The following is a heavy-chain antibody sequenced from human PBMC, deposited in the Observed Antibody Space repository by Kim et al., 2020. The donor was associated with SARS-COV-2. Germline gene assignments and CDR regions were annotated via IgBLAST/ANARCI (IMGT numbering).Heavy chain of an antibody. Sequence: ASVKVSCKASGYTFTSYYMHWVRQAPGQGLEWMGIINPSGGSTSYAQKFQGRVTMTRDTSTSTVYMELSSLRSEDTAVYYCAREYCSSTSCSPSGYYYMDVWGKGTTVTVSS. V-gene: IGHV1-46*01. J-gene: IGHJ6*03. CDR1: GYTFTSYY. CDR2: INPSGGST. CDR3: AREYCSSTSCSPSGYYYMDV. D-gene: IGHD2-2*01.